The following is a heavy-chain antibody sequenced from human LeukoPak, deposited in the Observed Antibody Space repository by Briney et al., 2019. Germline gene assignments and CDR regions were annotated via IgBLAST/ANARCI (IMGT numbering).Heavy chain of an antibody. V-gene: IGHV3-30*04. J-gene: IGHJ4*02. D-gene: IGHD5-18*01. Sequence: GGSLRLSCAASGFTFSSYAMHWVRQAPGKGLEWVAVISYDGSNKYYADSVKGRFTISRDNSKNTLYLQMNSLRAEDTAVYYCAGEVQLWHRDFDYWGQGTLVTVSS. CDR2: ISYDGSNK. CDR1: GFTFSSYA. CDR3: AGEVQLWHRDFDY.